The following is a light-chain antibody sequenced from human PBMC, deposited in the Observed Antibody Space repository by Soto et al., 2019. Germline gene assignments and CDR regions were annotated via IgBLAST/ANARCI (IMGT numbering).Light chain of an antibody. CDR3: LLYYGGQMGV. CDR1: TGAVTSGYY. J-gene: IGLJ2*01. V-gene: IGLV7-43*01. CDR2: STN. Sequence: QTVVTQEPSLTVSPGGTVTLTCATSTGAVTSGYYPNWYQQKPGQAPRALIYSTNKKYSWTPARVSGSLRGGKAGLTLSGGQQEEEDDYYCLLYYGGQMGVFGGGTKLTVL.